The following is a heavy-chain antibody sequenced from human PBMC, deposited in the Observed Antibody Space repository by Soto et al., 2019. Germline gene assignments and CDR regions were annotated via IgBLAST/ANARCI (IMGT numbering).Heavy chain of an antibody. V-gene: IGHV4-59*08. D-gene: IGHD1-26*01. CDR2: IYYSGST. Sequence: QVQLQESGPGLVKPSGTLSLTCTVSGGSISSYYWSWIRQPPGKGLEWIGYIYYSGSTNYNPSLTSRVTISVDTSKKQFSLKLSSVTAADTAVYYCARRWGAAVDDWGQGTLVTVSS. CDR1: GGSISSYY. J-gene: IGHJ4*02. CDR3: ARRWGAAVDD.